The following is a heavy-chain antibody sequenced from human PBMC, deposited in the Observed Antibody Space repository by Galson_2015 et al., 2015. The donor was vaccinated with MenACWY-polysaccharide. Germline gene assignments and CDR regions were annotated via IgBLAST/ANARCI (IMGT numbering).Heavy chain of an antibody. V-gene: IGHV4-39*02. Sequence: ETLSLTCTVSGGSIRTETYFWGWIRQPPGKGLEWIGTTSYTGSTYYNRSLKGRVAFSTDTSNNHFSLTVTSVTAADTAVYYCARRRKRVAGEFDYWGQGTLVTVSS. J-gene: IGHJ4*02. CDR1: GGSIRTETYF. D-gene: IGHD6-19*01. CDR3: ARRRKRVAGEFDY. CDR2: TSYTGST.